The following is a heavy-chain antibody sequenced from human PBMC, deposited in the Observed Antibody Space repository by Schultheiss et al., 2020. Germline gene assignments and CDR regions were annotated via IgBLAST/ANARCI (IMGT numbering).Heavy chain of an antibody. J-gene: IGHJ6*02. V-gene: IGHV4-34*01. CDR1: GGSFSGYY. Sequence: SETLSLTCAVYGGSFSGYYWSWIRQPPGKGLEWIGEINHSGSTNYNPSLKSRVTISVDTSKNQFSLKLSSVTAADTAVYYCAAFGGGSYCSSTSCYRPTGVWPMHPYGRRSSGMDVWGQGTTVTVSS. CDR3: AAFGGGSYCSSTSCYRPTGVWPMHPYGRRSSGMDV. D-gene: IGHD2-2*01. CDR2: INHSGST.